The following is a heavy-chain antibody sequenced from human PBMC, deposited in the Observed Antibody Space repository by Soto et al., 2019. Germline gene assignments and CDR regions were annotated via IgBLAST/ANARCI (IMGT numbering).Heavy chain of an antibody. CDR3: AKGGRNIFCGIIIFHYGMDV. CDR1: GFTFSSYA. J-gene: IGHJ6*02. CDR2: ISGSGGST. V-gene: IGHV3-23*01. Sequence: GGSLRLSCAASGFTFSSYAMSWVRQAPGKGLEWVSAISGSGGSTYYADSVKGRFTISRDNSKNTLYLQMNSLRAEDTAVYYCAKGGRNIFCGIIIFHYGMDVWGPGTTGSVSS. D-gene: IGHD3-10*01.